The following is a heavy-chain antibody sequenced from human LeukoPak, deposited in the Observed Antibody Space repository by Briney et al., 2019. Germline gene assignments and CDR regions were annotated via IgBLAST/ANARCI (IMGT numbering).Heavy chain of an antibody. CDR2: IYYSGST. J-gene: IGHJ4*02. D-gene: IGHD5-18*01. CDR1: GGSISSGGYY. Sequence: TPSETLSLTCTASGGSISSGGYYWSWIRQHPGKGLEWIGYIYYSGSTCYNPSLKSRVTISVDTSNNQFSLKLSSVTAADTAVYYCARGLGYSYGYVDYWGQGTLVTVSS. V-gene: IGHV4-31*03. CDR3: ARGLGYSYGYVDY.